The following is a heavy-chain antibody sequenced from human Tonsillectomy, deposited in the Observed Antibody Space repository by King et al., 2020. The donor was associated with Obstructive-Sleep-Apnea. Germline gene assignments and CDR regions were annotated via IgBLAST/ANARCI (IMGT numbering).Heavy chain of an antibody. CDR1: GGSIISSDFY. V-gene: IGHV4-30-4*01. CDR3: ARGSDEL. J-gene: IGHJ2*01. CDR2: IFYNGST. Sequence: MQLQESGPGLVKPSQTLSLTCTVSGGSIISSDFYWSWIRQPPGKGLEWGGCIFYNGSTSYNPSLKRRVAISVGTSKKEFSLKLRSATAADTAVYYCARGSDELWGRGTLVTVSS.